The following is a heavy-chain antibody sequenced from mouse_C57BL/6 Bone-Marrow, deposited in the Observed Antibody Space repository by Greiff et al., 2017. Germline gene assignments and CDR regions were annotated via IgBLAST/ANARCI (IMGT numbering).Heavy chain of an antibody. Sequence: QVQLQQSGAELVKPGASVKLSCKASGYTFTRYWMHWVKQRPGQGLEWIGMIHPNSGSTNYNEKFKSKATLTVDKSSSTAYMQLSSLTSEDSAVYYCARGTTVVAKKLYFDYWGQGTTLTVSS. J-gene: IGHJ2*01. CDR2: IHPNSGST. CDR1: GYTFTRYW. V-gene: IGHV1-64*01. CDR3: ARGTTVVAKKLYFDY. D-gene: IGHD1-1*01.